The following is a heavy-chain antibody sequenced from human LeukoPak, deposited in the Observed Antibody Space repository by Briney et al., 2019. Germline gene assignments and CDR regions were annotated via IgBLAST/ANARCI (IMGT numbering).Heavy chain of an antibody. Sequence: PGGSLRLSCAASGFTFDDYAMHWVRQAPGKGLEWVSGISWNSGSIGYADSVKGRFTISRDNAKNSLYLQMNSQRAEDTAVYYCARDHNSGWFNADVLEYFQHWGQGTLVTVSS. J-gene: IGHJ1*01. CDR3: ARDHNSGWFNADVLEYFQH. V-gene: IGHV3-9*01. CDR1: GFTFDDYA. CDR2: ISWNSGSI. D-gene: IGHD6-19*01.